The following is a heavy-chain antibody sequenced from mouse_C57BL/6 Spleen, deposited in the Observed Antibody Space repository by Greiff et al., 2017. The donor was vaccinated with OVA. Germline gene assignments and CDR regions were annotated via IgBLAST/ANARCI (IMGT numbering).Heavy chain of an antibody. CDR3: ARGITTVVATGYYAMDY. CDR1: GYTFTSYG. CDR2: IDPNSGGT. Sequence: VKLQQPGAELVKPGASVKLSCKASGYTFTSYGMHWVKQRPGRGLEWIGRIDPNSGGTKYNEKFKGKATLTVDNPSSTAYMQLSSLTSEDSAVYYCARGITTVVATGYYAMDYWGQGTSVTVSS. J-gene: IGHJ4*01. D-gene: IGHD1-1*01. V-gene: IGHV1-72*01.